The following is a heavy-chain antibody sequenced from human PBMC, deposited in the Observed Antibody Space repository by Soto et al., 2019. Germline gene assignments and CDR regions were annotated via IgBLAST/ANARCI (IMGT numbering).Heavy chain of an antibody. CDR1: GFTVSSYS. CDR3: ARALPPIAARRIDY. Sequence: GGSLRLSCAASGFTVSSYSMNWVRQAPGKGLEWVSSISSSSSYIYYADSVKGRFTISRDNAKNSLYLQMNSLRAEDTAVYYCARALPPIAARRIDYWGQGTLVTVSS. J-gene: IGHJ4*02. CDR2: ISSSSSYI. D-gene: IGHD6-6*01. V-gene: IGHV3-21*01.